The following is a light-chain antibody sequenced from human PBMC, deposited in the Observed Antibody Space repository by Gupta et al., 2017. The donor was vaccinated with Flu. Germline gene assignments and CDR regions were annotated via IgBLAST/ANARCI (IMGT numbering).Light chain of an antibody. CDR3: QAGDSSTQGV. V-gene: IGLV3-1*01. J-gene: IGLJ3*02. CDR2: QDS. Sequence: SYALPPPPSVSVSPGQTASITCSGDKLGDKYACWYQQKPGQSPVLVIYQDSKRPSGIPERFSGSNSGNTATLTISGTQAMDEADYYCQAGDSSTQGVFGGGTKLTVL. CDR1: KLGDKY.